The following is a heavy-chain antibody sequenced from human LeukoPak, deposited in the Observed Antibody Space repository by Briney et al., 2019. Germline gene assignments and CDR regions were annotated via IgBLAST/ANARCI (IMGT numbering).Heavy chain of an antibody. CDR2: INTNTGNP. J-gene: IGHJ6*03. D-gene: IGHD3-3*01. Sequence: GASVKVSCKASGYTFTSYAMNWVRQAPGQGLEWMGWINTNTGNPTYAQGFTGRFVFSLDTSVSTAYLQISSLKAEDTAVYYCARAPYDFWSGYIGYYYYYMDVWGKGTTVTVSS. V-gene: IGHV7-4-1*02. CDR1: GYTFTSYA. CDR3: ARAPYDFWSGYIGYYYYYMDV.